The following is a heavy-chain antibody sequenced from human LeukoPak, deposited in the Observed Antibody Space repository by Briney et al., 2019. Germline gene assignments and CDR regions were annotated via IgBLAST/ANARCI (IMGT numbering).Heavy chain of an antibody. D-gene: IGHD3-9*01. CDR1: GYTFTSYG. CDR3: ARASVHYDILTGYYRGNWFDP. Sequence: ASVKVSCKASGYTFTSYGISWVRQAPGQGLEWMGWISAYNDNTNYAQKLQGRVTMTTDTSTSTAYMELRSLRSDDTAVYYCARASVHYDILTGYYRGNWFDPWGQGTLVTVSS. V-gene: IGHV1-18*01. J-gene: IGHJ5*02. CDR2: ISAYNDNT.